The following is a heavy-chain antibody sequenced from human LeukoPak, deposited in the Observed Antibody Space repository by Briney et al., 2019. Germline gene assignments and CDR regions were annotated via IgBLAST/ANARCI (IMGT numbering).Heavy chain of an antibody. J-gene: IGHJ3*02. CDR2: IYHSGST. D-gene: IGHD2-8*01. Sequence: SETLSLTCTVSGGSISSGGYYWSWIRQHPGKGLEWIGYIYHSGSTYYNPSLKSRVTISVDRSKNQFSLKLSSVTAADTAVYYCARGHYCTNGVCADAFDIWGQGTMVTVSS. CDR3: ARGHYCTNGVCADAFDI. CDR1: GGSISSGGYY. V-gene: IGHV4-30-2*01.